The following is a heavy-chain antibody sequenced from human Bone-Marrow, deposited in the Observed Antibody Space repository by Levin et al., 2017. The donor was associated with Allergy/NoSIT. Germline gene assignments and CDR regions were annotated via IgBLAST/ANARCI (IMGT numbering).Heavy chain of an antibody. Sequence: QAGGSLRLSCVASGFIFSNYGMHWVRQTPGKGLEWVAVIWYDGSNRYYGESVMGRFTISRDNSKNTLYLQMNSLRAEDTAMYHCARDSDYGDNWYFDLWGRGTLVTVSS. CDR2: IWYDGSNR. V-gene: IGHV3-33*01. J-gene: IGHJ2*01. D-gene: IGHD4-17*01. CDR1: GFIFSNYG. CDR3: ARDSDYGDNWYFDL.